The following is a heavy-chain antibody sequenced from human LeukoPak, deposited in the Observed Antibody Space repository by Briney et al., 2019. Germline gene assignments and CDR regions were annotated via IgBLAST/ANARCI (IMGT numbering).Heavy chain of an antibody. D-gene: IGHD6-19*01. V-gene: IGHV1-18*04. J-gene: IGHJ4*02. CDR2: NSAYNGNT. CDR3: AREVRGWYFDY. CDR1: GYTLTSYG. Sequence: GASVKVSCKASGYTLTSYGISWVRQAPGQGLEWMGWNSAYNGNTNYAQKLQGRVTMTTDTSTSTAYMELRSLRSDDTAVYYCAREVRGWYFDYWGQGTLVTVSS.